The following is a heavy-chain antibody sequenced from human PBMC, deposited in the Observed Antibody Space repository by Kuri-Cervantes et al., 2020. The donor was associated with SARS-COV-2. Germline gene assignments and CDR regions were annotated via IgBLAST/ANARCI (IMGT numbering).Heavy chain of an antibody. J-gene: IGHJ4*02. D-gene: IGHD3-16*01. CDR3: ARDLGVAPDF. Sequence: GESLKISCATSGFTFSAYSMNWVRQAPGKGLEWVANIKEDGTERCYVDSVKGRFTISRDNAKNSLSLQMNNLRVEDTAMYYCARDLGVAPDFWGQGTQVTVSS. CDR1: GFTFSAYS. CDR2: IKEDGTER. V-gene: IGHV3-7*03.